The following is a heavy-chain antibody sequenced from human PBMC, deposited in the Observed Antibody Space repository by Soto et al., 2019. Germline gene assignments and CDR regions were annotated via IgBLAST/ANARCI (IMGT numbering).Heavy chain of an antibody. V-gene: IGHV3-30*18. CDR2: ISYDGSNK. CDR3: AKDDY. J-gene: IGHJ4*02. Sequence: VQLVESGGGVVQPGRSLRLSCAASGFTFSNYGMHWVRQAPGKGLEWVAVISYDGSNKYYGDSVKGRFTISRDNSKNTLYLQMNSLRAEDTAVYYCAKDDYGGQGTLVTVSS. CDR1: GFTFSNYG.